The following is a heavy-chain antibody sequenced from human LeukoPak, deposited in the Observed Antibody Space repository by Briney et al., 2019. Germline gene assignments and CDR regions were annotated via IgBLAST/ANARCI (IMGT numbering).Heavy chain of an antibody. CDR3: ARRRVQLWQRPLDY. CDR1: GGSFSGYY. CDR2: INHSGST. V-gene: IGHV4-34*01. Sequence: PSETLSLTCAVYGGSFSGYYWSWIRQPPGRGLEWIGEINHSGSTNYNPSLKSRVTISVDTSKNQFSLKLSSVTAADTAVYYCARRRVQLWQRPLDYWGQGTLVTVSS. J-gene: IGHJ4*02. D-gene: IGHD5-18*01.